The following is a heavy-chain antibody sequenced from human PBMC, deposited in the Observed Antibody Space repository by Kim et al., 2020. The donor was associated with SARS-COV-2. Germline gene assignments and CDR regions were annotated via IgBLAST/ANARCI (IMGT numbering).Heavy chain of an antibody. V-gene: IGHV4-4*02. CDR3: AREEGSIAAAPNAFDI. J-gene: IGHJ3*02. D-gene: IGHD6-13*01. CDR2: IYHSGST. Sequence: SETLSLTCAVSGGSISSSNWWSWVRQPPGKGLEWIGEIYHSGSTNYNPSLKSRVTISVDKSKNQFSLKLSSVTAADPAVYYCAREEGSIAAAPNAFDIWGQGTMVTVSS. CDR1: GGSISSSNW.